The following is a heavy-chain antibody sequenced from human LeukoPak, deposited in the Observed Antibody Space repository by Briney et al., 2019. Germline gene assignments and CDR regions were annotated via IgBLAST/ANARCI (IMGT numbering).Heavy chain of an antibody. J-gene: IGHJ3*02. V-gene: IGHV1-69*06. D-gene: IGHD5-24*01. Sequence: ASVKVSCKASGGTFSSYAISWVRQAPGQGLEWMGGIIPIFGTANYAQKFQGRVTITADKSTSTAYMELSSLGSEDTAVYYCAGAGDGYNYDAFDIWGQGTMVTVSS. CDR1: GGTFSSYA. CDR3: AGAGDGYNYDAFDI. CDR2: IIPIFGTA.